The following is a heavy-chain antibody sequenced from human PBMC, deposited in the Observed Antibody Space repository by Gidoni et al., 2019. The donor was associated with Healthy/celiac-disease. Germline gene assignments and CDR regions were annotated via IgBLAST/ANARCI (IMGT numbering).Heavy chain of an antibody. CDR2: ICCRCGST. V-gene: IGHV3-23*01. CDR1: GFTFSSYA. D-gene: IGHD1-26*01. Sequence: EVQLLESGGGLVQPGGALRLSCAASGFTFSSYAMSWVRQAPGKGLEWVSAICCRCGSTYYADSVKGRFTNSRDNSKNTLYLQMNRLRAEDAAVYYFAKGSGSYSSGEDFDYWGQGTLVTVSS. CDR3: AKGSGSYSSGEDFDY. J-gene: IGHJ4*02.